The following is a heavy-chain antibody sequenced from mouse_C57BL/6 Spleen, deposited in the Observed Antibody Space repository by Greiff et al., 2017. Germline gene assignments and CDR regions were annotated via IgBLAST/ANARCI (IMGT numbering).Heavy chain of an antibody. J-gene: IGHJ4*01. V-gene: IGHV7-3*01. CDR3: ASSLYGNYPYYYAMDY. Sequence: DVKLVESGGGLVQPGGSLSLSCAASGFTFTDYYMSWVRQPPGKALEWLGFIRNKANGYTTESSVSVKGRFTISRDNSQSIIYLQMNALRAEDSATYYCASSLYGNYPYYYAMDYWGQGTSVTVSS. D-gene: IGHD2-1*01. CDR1: GFTFTDYY. CDR2: IRNKANGYTT.